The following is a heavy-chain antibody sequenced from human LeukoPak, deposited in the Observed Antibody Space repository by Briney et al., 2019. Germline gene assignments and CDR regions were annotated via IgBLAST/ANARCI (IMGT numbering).Heavy chain of an antibody. Sequence: SETLSLTCTVSGGSISSYYWSWIRQPPGKGLEWIGYIYYSGSTYYNPSLKSRVTISVDTSKNQFSLKLSSVTAADTAVYYCASATYYYDSSGYPGWFDPWGQGTLVTVSS. CDR3: ASATYYYDSSGYPGWFDP. CDR2: IYYSGST. V-gene: IGHV4-59*01. CDR1: GGSISSYY. J-gene: IGHJ5*02. D-gene: IGHD3-22*01.